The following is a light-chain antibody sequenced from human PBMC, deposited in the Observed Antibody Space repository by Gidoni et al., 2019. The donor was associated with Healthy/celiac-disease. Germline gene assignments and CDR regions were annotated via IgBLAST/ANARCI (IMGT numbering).Light chain of an antibody. CDR3: QQYGSSPPWT. CDR1: QSVSSSY. Sequence: EIVLTQSPGTLSLSPGERATLSCRASQSVSSSYLAWYQRKPGQAPRLLIYGASSRATGIPDRFSGSGSGTDFTLTISRLEPEDFAVYYYQQYGSSPPWTFXQXTKVEIK. J-gene: IGKJ1*01. CDR2: GAS. V-gene: IGKV3-20*01.